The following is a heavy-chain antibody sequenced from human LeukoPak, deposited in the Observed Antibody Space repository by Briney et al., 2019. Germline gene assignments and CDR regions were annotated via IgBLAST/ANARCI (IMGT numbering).Heavy chain of an antibody. J-gene: IGHJ4*02. V-gene: IGHV1-2*02. CDR3: ARGLELEGNFDY. Sequence: ASVKVSCKASGYTFTGYYMHWVRQAPGRGLEWMGWINPNSGGTNYAQKFQGRVTMTRDTSISTAYMELSRLRSDDTAVYYCARGLELEGNFDYWGQGTLVTVSS. CDR2: INPNSGGT. D-gene: IGHD1-1*01. CDR1: GYTFTGYY.